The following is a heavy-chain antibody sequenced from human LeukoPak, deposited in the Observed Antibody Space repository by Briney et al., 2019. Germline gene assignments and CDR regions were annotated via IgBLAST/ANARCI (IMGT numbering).Heavy chain of an antibody. CDR2: IYSGGST. J-gene: IGHJ4*02. D-gene: IGHD6-6*01. V-gene: IGHV3-53*01. CDR3: ARGGGYSSSPGLGY. CDR1: GFTVSSNY. Sequence: PGGSLRLSCAASGFTVSSNYMSWVRQAPGKGLEWVSVIYSGGSTYYADSVKGRFTISRDNSKNTLYLQMNSLRAEDTAVYYCARGGGYSSSPGLGYGGEGPLVPVS.